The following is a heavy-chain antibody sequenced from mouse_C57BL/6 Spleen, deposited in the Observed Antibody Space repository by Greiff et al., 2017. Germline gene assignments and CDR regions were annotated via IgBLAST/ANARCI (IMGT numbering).Heavy chain of an antibody. CDR3: ARKGDMAAEYFDY. CDR1: GFTFSSYA. J-gene: IGHJ2*01. CDR2: ISDGGSYT. D-gene: IGHD6-1*01. V-gene: IGHV5-4*03. Sequence: EVKLVESGGGLVKPGGSLKLSCAASGFTFSSYAMSWVRQTPEKRLEWVATISDGGSYTYYPDNVKGRFTISRDNAKNNLYLQMSHLRSEDTAMYYCARKGDMAAEYFDYWGQGTTLTVSS.